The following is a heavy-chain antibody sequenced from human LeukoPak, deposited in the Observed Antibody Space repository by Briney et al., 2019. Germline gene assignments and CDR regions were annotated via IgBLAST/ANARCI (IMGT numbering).Heavy chain of an antibody. CDR1: GYTFTGYY. Sequence: ASVNVSCKASGYTFTGYYMHWVRQAPGQGLEWMGWINPNSGGTNYAQKFQGRVTMTRDTSISTAYMELSRLRSDDTAVYYCAREGKYGALDAFDIWGQGTMVTVSS. D-gene: IGHD4-17*01. CDR3: AREGKYGALDAFDI. CDR2: INPNSGGT. J-gene: IGHJ3*02. V-gene: IGHV1-2*02.